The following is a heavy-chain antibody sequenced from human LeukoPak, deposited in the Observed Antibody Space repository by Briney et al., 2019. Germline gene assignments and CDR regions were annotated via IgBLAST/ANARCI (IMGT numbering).Heavy chain of an antibody. CDR3: ARDRGYDAFDI. CDR2: INPTGGST. CDR1: GYTFTSYY. Sequence: GASVKVSCKASGYTFTSYYMHWVRQAPGEGLEWMGIINPTGGSTSYAQKFQGRVTMTRDMSTSTVYMELSSLRSEDTAVYYCARDRGYDAFDIWGQGTMVTVPS. J-gene: IGHJ3*02. D-gene: IGHD5-18*01. V-gene: IGHV1-46*01.